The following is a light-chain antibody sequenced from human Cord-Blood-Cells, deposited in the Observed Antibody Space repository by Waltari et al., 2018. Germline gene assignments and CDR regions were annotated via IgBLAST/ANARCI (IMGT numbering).Light chain of an antibody. CDR3: QQRSNWPPMYT. CDR2: DAS. Sequence: EILLTQSPATLSLSPGETATLSCRASQCASSYLAWYKQQPGPAPRLLIYDASNSATGIPARFSGSGSGTDFTLTISSLEPEDYAVYYCQQRSNWPPMYTFGQGTKLEIK. CDR1: QCASSY. J-gene: IGKJ2*01. V-gene: IGKV3-11*01.